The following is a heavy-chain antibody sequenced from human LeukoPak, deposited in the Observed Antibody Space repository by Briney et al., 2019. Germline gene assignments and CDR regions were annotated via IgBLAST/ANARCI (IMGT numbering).Heavy chain of an antibody. Sequence: GGSLRLSCAASGFTFSSYSMNSVRQAPGKALDWVSSISSSSSYIYYAGLVKGPFTISRDHAKNSLYLQMNSLRAEDTAVYYRAREDVVVVPAAMRPYYYGMDVWGKGTTVTVSS. CDR3: AREDVVVVPAAMRPYYYGMDV. CDR1: GFTFSSYS. CDR2: ISSSSSYI. J-gene: IGHJ6*04. V-gene: IGHV3-21*01. D-gene: IGHD2-2*01.